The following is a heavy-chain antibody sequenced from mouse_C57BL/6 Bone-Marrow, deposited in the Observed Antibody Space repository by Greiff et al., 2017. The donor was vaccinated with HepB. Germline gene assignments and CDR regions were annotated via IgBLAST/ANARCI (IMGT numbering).Heavy chain of an antibody. CDR1: GFTFSDYY. V-gene: IGHV5-16*01. D-gene: IGHD1-1*01. CDR3: ARDRRAYSYGPYFDV. J-gene: IGHJ1*03. Sequence: EVHLVESEGGLVQPGSSMKLSCTASGFTFSDYYMAWVRQVPEKGLEWVANINYDGSSTYYLDSLKSRFIISRDNAKNILYLQMSSLKSEDTATYYCARDRRAYSYGPYFDVWGTGTTVTVSS. CDR2: INYDGSST.